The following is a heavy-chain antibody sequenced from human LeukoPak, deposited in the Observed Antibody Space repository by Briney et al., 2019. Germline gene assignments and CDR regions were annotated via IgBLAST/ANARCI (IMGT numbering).Heavy chain of an antibody. CDR2: ISGSGGST. CDR3: AKTMGAIDHDY. CDR1: GFTFSSYG. J-gene: IGHJ4*02. V-gene: IGHV3-23*01. Sequence: GGSLRLSCAASGFTFSSYGMHWVRQAPGKGLEWVSTISGSGGSTYYADSVKGRFTISRDNSKNTLYLQMNSLRAEDTAVFYCAKTMGAIDHDYWGQGTLVTVSS. D-gene: IGHD1-26*01.